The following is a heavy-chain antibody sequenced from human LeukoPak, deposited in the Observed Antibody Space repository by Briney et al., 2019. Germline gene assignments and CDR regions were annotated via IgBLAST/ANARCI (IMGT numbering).Heavy chain of an antibody. CDR1: GFTFDDYA. D-gene: IGHD3-3*01. Sequence: PGGSLRLSCAASGFTFDDYAMNWVRQAPGKGLEWVSGINWSGGSTYYRDSVKGRFTISRANAKNSLYLQMNSLRAEDTALYYCARVKGSGYRNSIDYWGQGTLATVSS. CDR2: INWSGGST. J-gene: IGHJ4*02. CDR3: ARVKGSGYRNSIDY. V-gene: IGHV3-20*04.